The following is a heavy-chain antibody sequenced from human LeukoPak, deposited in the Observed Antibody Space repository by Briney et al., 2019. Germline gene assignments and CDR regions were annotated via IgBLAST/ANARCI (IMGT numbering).Heavy chain of an antibody. J-gene: IGHJ5*02. V-gene: IGHV4-59*04. CDR3: ARHLDSSMIVVVITGFDP. CDR1: GGSISSYY. Sequence: SETLSLTCTVSGGSISSYYWSWIRQPPGKGLEWIGYIYYSGSTYYNPSLKSRVTISVDTSKNQFSLKLSSVTAADTAVYYCARHLDSSMIVVVITGFDPWGQGTLVTVSS. CDR2: IYYSGST. D-gene: IGHD3-22*01.